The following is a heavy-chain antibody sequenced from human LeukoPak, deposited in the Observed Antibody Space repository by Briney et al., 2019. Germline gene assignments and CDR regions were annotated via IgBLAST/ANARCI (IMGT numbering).Heavy chain of an antibody. CDR2: MSPNSGNT. J-gene: IGHJ4*02. V-gene: IGHV1-8*02. D-gene: IGHD6-19*01. CDR3: ARDRVGVGGNGWEN. Sequence: ASVKVSCKASGYTFTSYGISWVRQATGRGLEWIWWMSPNSGNTGYVKKFQGRVTMTRDTSIGTAYMELSSLTSEDTAIYYCARDRVGVGGNGWENWGQGTLVTVSS. CDR1: GYTFTSYG.